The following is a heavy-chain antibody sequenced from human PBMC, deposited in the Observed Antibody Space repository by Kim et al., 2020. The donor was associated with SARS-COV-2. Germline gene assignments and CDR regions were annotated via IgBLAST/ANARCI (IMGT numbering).Heavy chain of an antibody. CDR2: ISSSSSTI. J-gene: IGHJ6*02. V-gene: IGHV3-48*04. D-gene: IGHD1-26*01. Sequence: GGSLRLSCAASGFTFSSYSMNWVRQAPGKGLEWVSYISSSSSTIYYADSVKGRFTISRDNAKNSLYLQMNSLRAEDTAVYYCARDEVGIVGARVRYYYYYGMDVWGQGTTVTVSS. CDR1: GFTFSSYS. CDR3: ARDEVGIVGARVRYYYYYGMDV.